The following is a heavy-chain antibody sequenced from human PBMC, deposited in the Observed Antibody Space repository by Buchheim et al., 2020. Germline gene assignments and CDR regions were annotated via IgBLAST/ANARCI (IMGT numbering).Heavy chain of an antibody. J-gene: IGHJ5*02. Sequence: QVQLQESGPGLVKPSETLSLTCTVSGGSISSYYWSWIRQPPGKGLEWIGYIYYSGSTNYNPSLKSRVTISVDTSKNQFSLKLSSVTAADTAVYYCAGTIAVAGIGWFDPWGQGTL. CDR3: AGTIAVAGIGWFDP. CDR1: GGSISSYY. D-gene: IGHD6-19*01. V-gene: IGHV4-59*01. CDR2: IYYSGST.